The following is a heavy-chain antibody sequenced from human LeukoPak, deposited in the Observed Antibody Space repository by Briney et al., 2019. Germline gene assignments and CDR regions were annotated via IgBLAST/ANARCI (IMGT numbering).Heavy chain of an antibody. J-gene: IGHJ4*02. CDR1: GFTFSTYG. D-gene: IGHD1-1*01. V-gene: IGHV3-30*02. Sequence: GGSLRLSCAASGFTFSTYGMHWVRQAPGKGLEWVAFIRYDGSNKYYADSVKGRFIISRDNSKNTLYLQMNSLRAEDTAVYFCAKDKDPWKSTSISDFDYWGQGTLVTVSS. CDR2: IRYDGSNK. CDR3: AKDKDPWKSTSISDFDY.